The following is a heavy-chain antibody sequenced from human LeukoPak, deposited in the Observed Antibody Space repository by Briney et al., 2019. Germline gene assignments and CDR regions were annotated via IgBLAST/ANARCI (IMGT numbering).Heavy chain of an antibody. CDR1: GFTFSSYA. CDR2: VSGSGGGT. CDR3: ARGYSSSWYYFDY. J-gene: IGHJ4*02. Sequence: PGGSLRLSCAASGFTFSSYAMTWVRQTPGKGLEWVSSVSGSGGGTYYADSVKGRFTISRDNAKNSLYLQMNSLRAEDTAVYYCARGYSSSWYYFDYWGQGTLVTVSS. V-gene: IGHV3-23*01. D-gene: IGHD6-13*01.